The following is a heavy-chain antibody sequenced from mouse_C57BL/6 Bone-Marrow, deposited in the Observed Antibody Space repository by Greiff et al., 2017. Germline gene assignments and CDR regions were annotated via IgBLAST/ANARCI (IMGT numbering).Heavy chain of an antibody. J-gene: IGHJ4*01. Sequence: DVMLVESGGGLVKPGGSLKLSCAASGFTFSDYGMHWVRQAPEKGLEWVAYISSGSSTIYYADTVKGRFTISRDNATNTLFLQMTSLRSEDTAMFYCARGTGYYAMDYWGQGTSVTVSS. V-gene: IGHV5-17*01. D-gene: IGHD3-3*01. CDR1: GFTFSDYG. CDR3: ARGTGYYAMDY. CDR2: ISSGSSTI.